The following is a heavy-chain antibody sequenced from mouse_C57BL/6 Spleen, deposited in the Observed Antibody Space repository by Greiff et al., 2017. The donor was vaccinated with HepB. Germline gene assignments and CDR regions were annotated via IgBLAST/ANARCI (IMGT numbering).Heavy chain of an antibody. D-gene: IGHD2-5*01. V-gene: IGHV1-53*01. Sequence: VKLKQPGTELVKPGASVKLSCKASGYTFTSYWMHWVKQRPGQGLEWIGNINPSNGGTNYNEKFKSKATLTVDKSSSTAYMQLSSLTTEDSAVYYCARSYYSNPAWFAYWGQGTLVTVSA. CDR3: ARSYYSNPAWFAY. CDR1: GYTFTSYW. J-gene: IGHJ3*01. CDR2: INPSNGGT.